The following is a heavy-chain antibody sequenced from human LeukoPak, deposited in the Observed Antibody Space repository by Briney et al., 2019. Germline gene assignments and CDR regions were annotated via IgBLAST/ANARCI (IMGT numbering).Heavy chain of an antibody. CDR3: ARGGPPLPLGGGSFDY. D-gene: IGHD3-16*01. J-gene: IGHJ4*02. CDR1: GGTFSSYA. V-gene: IGHV1-69*05. CDR2: IIPIFGTA. Sequence: GASVKVSCKASGGTFSSYAISWVRQAPGQGLEWMGGIIPIFGTANYAQKFQGRVTITTDESTSTAYMELSSLRSEDTAVYYCARGGPPLPLGGGSFDYWGQGTLVTVSS.